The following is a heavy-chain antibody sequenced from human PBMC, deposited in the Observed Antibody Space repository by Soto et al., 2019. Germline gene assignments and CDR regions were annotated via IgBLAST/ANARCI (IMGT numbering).Heavy chain of an antibody. CDR1: GGSISSGGYY. J-gene: IGHJ5*02. V-gene: IGHV4-31*03. CDR2: IYYSGST. D-gene: IGHD4-17*01. Sequence: QVQLQESGPGLVKPSQTLSLTCTVSGGSISSGGYYWSWIRQHPGKGLEWIGYIYYSGSTYYNPSLKSRFTISVDTSKNQCALKVSSVTAADTAVYYCARRFYGDYANWFDPWGQGTLVTVSS. CDR3: ARRFYGDYANWFDP.